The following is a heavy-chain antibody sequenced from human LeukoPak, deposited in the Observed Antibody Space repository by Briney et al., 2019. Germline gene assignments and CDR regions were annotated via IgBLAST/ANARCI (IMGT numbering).Heavy chain of an antibody. J-gene: IGHJ4*02. D-gene: IGHD6-13*01. CDR2: INPYTGGT. CDR3: ARDQEQLVQVH. CDR1: GYTFTDYY. V-gene: IGHV1-2*06. Sequence: ASVKVSCKASGYTFTDYYIHWVRQAPGQGLEWMGRINPYTGGTNYVQKYQGRVTMTRDTSITTAYMELSSLISDDTAVYYCARDQEQLVQVHWGQGTLVTVSS.